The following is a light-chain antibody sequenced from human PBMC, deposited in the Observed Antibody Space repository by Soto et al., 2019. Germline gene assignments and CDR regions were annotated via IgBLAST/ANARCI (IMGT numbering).Light chain of an antibody. V-gene: IGKV1-33*01. CDR2: DAS. CDR1: QDIDTS. J-gene: IGKJ4*01. Sequence: DIQMTQSPSSLSASVGDKVTITCQASQDIDTSLNWYQLRPGEPPKLLIYDASTLETGVPSRFSGSGSWIHFTLTITSLHPEDSATYFCQQFYDVFLTFGGGTRVEFK. CDR3: QQFYDVFLT.